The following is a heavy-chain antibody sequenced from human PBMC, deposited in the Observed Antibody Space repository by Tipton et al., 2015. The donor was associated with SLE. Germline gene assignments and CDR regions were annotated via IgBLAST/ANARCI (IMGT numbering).Heavy chain of an antibody. CDR3: ARVVPRGGTDY. CDR2: IHHTGNT. V-gene: IGHV4-38-2*01. J-gene: IGHJ4*02. D-gene: IGHD2-2*01. CDR1: GYSISSSYF. Sequence: GLVKPSETLSLVCDVSGYSISSSYFWGWIRQPPGEGLEWLATIHHTGNTYYNPSLQSRATISLDTSKNQFFLSLSEVTAADTAVYYCARVVPRGGTDYWGRGTLVTVS.